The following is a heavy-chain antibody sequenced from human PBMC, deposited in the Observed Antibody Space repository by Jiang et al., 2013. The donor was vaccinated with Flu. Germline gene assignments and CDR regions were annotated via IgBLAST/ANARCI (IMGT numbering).Heavy chain of an antibody. CDR2: IYYSGSA. CDR3: ARDWRESSGYYNGMDV. Sequence: PGLVKPSQTLSLTCTVSGGSISSNNYYWSWIRQHPGKGLEWIGHIYYSGSAFYNPSLKSLVTISVDTSKNQFSLKLSSVTAADTAVYFCARDWRESSGYYNGMDVWGQGTTVTVSS. CDR1: GGSISSNNYY. V-gene: IGHV4-31*01. J-gene: IGHJ6*02. D-gene: IGHD3-22*01.